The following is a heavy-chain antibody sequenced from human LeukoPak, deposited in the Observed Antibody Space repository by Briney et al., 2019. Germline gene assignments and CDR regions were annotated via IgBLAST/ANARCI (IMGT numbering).Heavy chain of an antibody. CDR1: GYSFTSYW. Sequence: GESLKISCKGSGYSFTSYWIGWVRQMPGKGLEWMGIIYPGDSDTRYSPSFQGQVTISSDKSISTAYLQWSSLKASDTAMYYCARHQNPYYDILTGYNDAFDNWGQGTMVTVSS. V-gene: IGHV5-51*01. CDR3: ARHQNPYYDILTGYNDAFDN. CDR2: IYPGDSDT. D-gene: IGHD3-9*01. J-gene: IGHJ3*02.